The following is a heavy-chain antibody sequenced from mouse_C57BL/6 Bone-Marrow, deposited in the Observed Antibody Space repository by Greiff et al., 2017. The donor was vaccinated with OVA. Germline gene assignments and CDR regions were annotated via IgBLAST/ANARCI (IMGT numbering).Heavy chain of an antibody. V-gene: IGHV1-55*01. CDR2: IYPGSGST. J-gene: IGHJ1*03. CDR3: ARRYYGSSWYFDV. CDR1: GYTFTSYW. Sequence: QVQLKQPGAELVKPGASVKMSCKASGYTFTSYWITWVKQRPGQGLEWIGDIYPGSGSTNYNEKFKSKATLTVDTSSSTADMQLSSLTSEDSAVYYCARRYYGSSWYFDVWGTGTTVTVSS. D-gene: IGHD1-1*01.